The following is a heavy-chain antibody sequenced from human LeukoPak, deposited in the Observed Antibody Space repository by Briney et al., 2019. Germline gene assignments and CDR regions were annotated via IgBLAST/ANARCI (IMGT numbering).Heavy chain of an antibody. CDR1: GGSISSDY. CDR3: AREFTS. J-gene: IGHJ5*02. V-gene: IGHV4-59*01. Sequence: SETLSLTCTVSGGSISSDYWSWIRQPPGKGLEWIGNIYYSGSTNYNPSLKSRVTISVDTSKNQFSVKLSSVTAADTAVYYCAREFTSWGQGTLVTVSS. CDR2: IYYSGST.